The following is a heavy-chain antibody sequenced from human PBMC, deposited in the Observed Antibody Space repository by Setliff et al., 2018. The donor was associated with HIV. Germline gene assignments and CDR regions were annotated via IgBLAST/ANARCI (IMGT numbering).Heavy chain of an antibody. CDR3: ARDGWDYYGSGTYPPLYYFDS. CDR1: GYTFTSYA. J-gene: IGHJ4*01. Sequence: GASVKVSCKASGYTFTSYAMHWVRQAPGQRLEWMGWINAGNGNTKYSQKFQGRVTITRDISAGTTYMELSSLRSEDTAVYYCARDGWDYYGSGTYPPLYYFDSWGQGTQVTVSS. V-gene: IGHV1-3*01. D-gene: IGHD3-10*01. CDR2: INAGNGNT.